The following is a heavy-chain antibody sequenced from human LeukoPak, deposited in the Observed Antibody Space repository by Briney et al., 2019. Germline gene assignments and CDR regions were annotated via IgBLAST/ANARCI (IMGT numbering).Heavy chain of an antibody. D-gene: IGHD3-10*01. V-gene: IGHV3-23*01. CDR1: GFTLSSYA. CDR2: ISGSGGST. Sequence: GGALRLSCAASGFTLSSYAMSWVRQAPGKGLEWVSAISGSGGSTYYADSVKGRFTISRDNSKNTLYLQMNSLRAEDTAVYYCAKAIWVGESVFDYWGQGTLVTVSS. CDR3: AKAIWVGESVFDY. J-gene: IGHJ4*02.